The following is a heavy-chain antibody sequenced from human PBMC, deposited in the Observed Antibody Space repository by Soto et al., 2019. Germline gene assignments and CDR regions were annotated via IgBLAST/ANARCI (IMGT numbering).Heavy chain of an antibody. CDR3: ARDPSEGRVGNWFES. Sequence: VGSLRLSCAAPGFTFSRYGMNWLRQAPGKGLEWVASISSTTSYVYYADSVKGRFSTSRDNAKNILYLEMYALRTEDTAVYYCARDPSEGRVGNWFESWGQGTLLTVAS. CDR2: ISSTTSYV. J-gene: IGHJ5*01. D-gene: IGHD2-2*01. V-gene: IGHV3-21*06. CDR1: GFTFSRYG.